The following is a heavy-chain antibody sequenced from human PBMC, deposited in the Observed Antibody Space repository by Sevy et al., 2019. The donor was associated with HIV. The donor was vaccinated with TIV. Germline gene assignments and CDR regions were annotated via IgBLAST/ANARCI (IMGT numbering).Heavy chain of an antibody. V-gene: IGHV2-5*01. CDR3: AHSRANYDFWSGYSLDFDY. CDR1: GFSLSTSGVG. Sequence: SGPTLVNPTQTLTLTCTFSGFSLSTSGVGVDWIRQPPGKALEWLALIYWNDDKRYSPSLKSRLTITKDTSKNQVVLTMTNMDPVDTATYYCAHSRANYDFWSGYSLDFDYWGQGTLVTVSS. D-gene: IGHD3-3*01. J-gene: IGHJ4*02. CDR2: IYWNDDK.